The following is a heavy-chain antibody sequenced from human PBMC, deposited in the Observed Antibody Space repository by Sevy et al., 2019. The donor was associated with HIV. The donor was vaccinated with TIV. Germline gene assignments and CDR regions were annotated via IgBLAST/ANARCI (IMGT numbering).Heavy chain of an antibody. V-gene: IGHV1-2*02. D-gene: IGHD6-13*01. Sequence: ASVKVSCKASGYTFTGYYMHWVRQAPGQGLEWMGWINPNSGGTNYAQKFQGRVTMTRDTSISTAYMELRRLRSDDTAVYYCARAGSIAAAGTMGYWGQGTLVTVSS. CDR2: INPNSGGT. J-gene: IGHJ4*02. CDR3: ARAGSIAAAGTMGY. CDR1: GYTFTGYY.